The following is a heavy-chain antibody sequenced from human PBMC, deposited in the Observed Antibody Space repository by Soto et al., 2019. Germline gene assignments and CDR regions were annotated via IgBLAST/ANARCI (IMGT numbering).Heavy chain of an antibody. CDR3: ARDEGGGGYLDSSGQRFDP. V-gene: IGHV1-69*12. CDR1: GGTFNNFA. D-gene: IGHD3-22*01. CDR2: IIPFFRTP. J-gene: IGHJ5*02. Sequence: QVQLVQSGAEVRKPGSSVRVSCKASGGTFNNFAINWVRQAPGQGLEWMGGIIPFFRTPSYAQKFQGRVTITADGSTSTAYMELSSLRSEDTAVYYCARDEGGGGYLDSSGQRFDPWGQGTQVTVSS.